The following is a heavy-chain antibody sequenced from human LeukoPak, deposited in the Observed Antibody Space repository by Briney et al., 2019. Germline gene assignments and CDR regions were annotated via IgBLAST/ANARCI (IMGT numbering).Heavy chain of an antibody. Sequence: GGSLRLSCAASGFTVSGNYMSWVRQAPGKGLEWVSLIYSGGTTYSADSVRGRFTISRDNSKNTLYLQISSLRAEDTAVYYCARGIGWYDYWGQGTLVTVSS. V-gene: IGHV3-53*01. CDR2: IYSGGTT. D-gene: IGHD6-19*01. J-gene: IGHJ4*02. CDR3: ARGIGWYDY. CDR1: GFTVSGNY.